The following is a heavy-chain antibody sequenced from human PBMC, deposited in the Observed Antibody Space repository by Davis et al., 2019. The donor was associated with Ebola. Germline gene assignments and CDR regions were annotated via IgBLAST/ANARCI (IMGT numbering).Heavy chain of an antibody. Sequence: GESLKISCVASGFTFTTSTMHWVRQAPGKGLVWVSRINSDGSSTSYADSVKGRFTISRDNAKNTLYLQMNSLRAEDTAVYYCARERQLWGYYYYGMDVWGQGTTVTVSS. V-gene: IGHV3-74*01. CDR2: INSDGSST. J-gene: IGHJ6*02. D-gene: IGHD6-6*01. CDR3: ARERQLWGYYYYGMDV. CDR1: GFTFTTST.